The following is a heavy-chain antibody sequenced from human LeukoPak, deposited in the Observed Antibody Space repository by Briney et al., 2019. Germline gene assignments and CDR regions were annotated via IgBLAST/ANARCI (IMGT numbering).Heavy chain of an antibody. D-gene: IGHD6-13*01. CDR2: IYYSGST. V-gene: IGHV4-59*08. CDR1: GGSISSYY. J-gene: IGHJ4*02. Sequence: SETLSITCTVSGGSISSYYWSWIRQPPGKGLEWIGYIYYSGSTNYNPSLKSRVTISVDTSKNQFSLKLSSVTAADTAVYYCARGTSGYSSSFFFDYWGQGTLVTVSS. CDR3: ARGTSGYSSSFFFDY.